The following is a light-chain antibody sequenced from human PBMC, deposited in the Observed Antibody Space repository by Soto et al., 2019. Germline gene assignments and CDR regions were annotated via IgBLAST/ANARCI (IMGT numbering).Light chain of an antibody. CDR3: SSYAGSNNLV. Sequence: QSVLTQPASLSGSPGQSITISCTGTSSDIGAYDYVSWFQQHPGKAPKLMISEVNNRPSGVSNRFSGSKSGNTASLTVSGLQAEDEGDYYCSSYAGSNNLVFGGGTKLTVL. J-gene: IGLJ2*01. CDR2: EVN. V-gene: IGLV2-14*01. CDR1: SSDIGAYDY.